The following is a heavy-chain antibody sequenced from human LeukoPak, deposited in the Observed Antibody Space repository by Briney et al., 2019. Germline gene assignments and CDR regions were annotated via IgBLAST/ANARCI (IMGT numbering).Heavy chain of an antibody. D-gene: IGHD2-15*01. J-gene: IGHJ5*02. V-gene: IGHV3-33*06. CDR3: AKSPERWWSRDNWFAP. Sequence: PGGSLRLSCAASGFTFSSYGMHWVRQAPGKGLEWVAVIWYDGSNKYYADSVKGRFTISRDNSKNTLYLQMNSLRAEDTAVYYCAKSPERWWSRDNWFAPWGQGTLVTVSS. CDR2: IWYDGSNK. CDR1: GFTFSSYG.